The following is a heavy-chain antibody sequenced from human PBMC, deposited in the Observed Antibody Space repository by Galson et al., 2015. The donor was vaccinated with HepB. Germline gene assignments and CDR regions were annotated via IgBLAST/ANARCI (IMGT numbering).Heavy chain of an antibody. J-gene: IGHJ5*02. CDR2: ISYDGSNK. CDR3: AKDGVVRGYLPPYNWFDP. CDR1: GFTFSSYG. V-gene: IGHV3-30*18. D-gene: IGHD3-10*01. Sequence: SLRLSCAASGFTFSSYGTHWVRQAPGKGLEWVAVISYDGSNKYYADSVKGRFTISRDNSKNTLYLQMNSLRAEDTAVYYCAKDGVVRGYLPPYNWFDPWGQGTLVTVSS.